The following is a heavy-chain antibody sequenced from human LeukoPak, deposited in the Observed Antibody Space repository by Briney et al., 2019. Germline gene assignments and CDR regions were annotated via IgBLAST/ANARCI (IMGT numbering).Heavy chain of an antibody. J-gene: IGHJ4*02. V-gene: IGHV4-59*08. Sequence: PSETLSLTCTVSGGSISSYYWSWIRQPPGKGLEWIGYIYYSGSTNYNPSLKSRVTISVDTSKNQFSLKLSSVPAADTAVYYCARQATPSLPERDTRAYNPFDFRGQGILVTVSS. CDR2: IYYSGST. CDR1: GGSISSYY. D-gene: IGHD2-15*01. CDR3: ARQATPSLPERDTRAYNPFDF.